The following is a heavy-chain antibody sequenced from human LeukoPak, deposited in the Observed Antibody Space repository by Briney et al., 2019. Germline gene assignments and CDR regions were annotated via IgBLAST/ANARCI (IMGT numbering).Heavy chain of an antibody. J-gene: IGHJ4*02. CDR3: ARGNLLVTFGGVIGGDY. D-gene: IGHD3-16*02. Sequence: PGGSLRLSCAASGFTFSSYAMHWVRQAPGKGLEWVAVISYDGSNKYYADSVKGRFTISKDNSKNTLYLQMNSLRAEDTAVYYCARGNLLVTFGGVIGGDYWGQGTLVTVSS. CDR1: GFTFSSYA. V-gene: IGHV3-30-3*01. CDR2: ISYDGSNK.